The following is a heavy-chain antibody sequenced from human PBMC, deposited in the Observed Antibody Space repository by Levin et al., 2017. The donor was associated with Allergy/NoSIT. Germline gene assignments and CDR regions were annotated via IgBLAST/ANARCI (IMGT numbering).Heavy chain of an antibody. CDR3: APLTTGHYFDY. CDR2: ISGSGGST. V-gene: IGHV3-23*01. Sequence: PGESLKISCAASGFTFSSYAMSWVRQAPGKGLEWVSAISGSGGSTYYADSVKGRFTISRDNSKNTLYLQMNSLRAEDTAVYYCAPLTTGHYFDYWGQGTLVTVSS. CDR1: GFTFSSYA. D-gene: IGHD4-17*01. J-gene: IGHJ4*02.